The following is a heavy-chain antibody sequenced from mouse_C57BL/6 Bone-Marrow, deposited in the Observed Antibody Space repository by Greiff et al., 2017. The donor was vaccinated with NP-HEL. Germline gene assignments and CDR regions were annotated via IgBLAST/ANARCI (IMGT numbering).Heavy chain of an antibody. D-gene: IGHD2-12*01. V-gene: IGHV1-52*01. CDR3: ARRVLLLPWYCDV. CDR2: IDPSDSET. CDR1: GYTFTSYW. Sequence: QVQLQQPGAELVRPGSSVKLSCKASGYTFTSYWMHWVKQRPIQGLEWIGNIDPSDSETHYNQKFKDKATLTVDKSSSTAYMQLSSLTSEDSAVYYCARRVLLLPWYCDVWGTGTTVTVSS. J-gene: IGHJ1*03.